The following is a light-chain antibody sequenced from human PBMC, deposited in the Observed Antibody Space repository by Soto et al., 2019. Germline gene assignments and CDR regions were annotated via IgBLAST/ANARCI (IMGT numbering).Light chain of an antibody. Sequence: DIQMTQSPSSVSASVGDRVTITCRASQDISGWLAWFQQKPGKAPNLLIYAASILQSGVPSRFXGSGSGTDFTLTITYLQPEDFATYYCQQANSFPWTFGQGTKVEL. CDR1: QDISGW. J-gene: IGKJ1*01. CDR2: AAS. V-gene: IGKV1D-12*01. CDR3: QQANSFPWT.